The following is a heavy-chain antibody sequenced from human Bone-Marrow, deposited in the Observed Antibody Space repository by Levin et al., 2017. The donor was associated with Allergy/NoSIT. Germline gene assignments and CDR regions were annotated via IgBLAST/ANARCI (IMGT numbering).Heavy chain of an antibody. CDR3: ARGADDNYHMDV. CDR2: LNPNRGNT. D-gene: IGHD5-24*01. J-gene: IGHJ6*02. V-gene: IGHV1-8*01. Sequence: PGGSLRLSCKTSGYTFTSYDINWVRQGTGQGLEWMGWLNPNRGNTGYAQTFQGRVTMTSNTSIGTAYMELSSLRFEDTAIYYCARGADDNYHMDVWGQGTTVTVSS. CDR1: GYTFTSYD.